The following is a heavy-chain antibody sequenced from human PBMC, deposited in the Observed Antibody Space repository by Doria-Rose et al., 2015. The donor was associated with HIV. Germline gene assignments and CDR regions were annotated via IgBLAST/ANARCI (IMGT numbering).Heavy chain of an antibody. D-gene: IGHD6-13*01. V-gene: IGHV2-26*01. Sequence: QESGPVLVKPTETLTLTCTVSGVSLSSPGMGVSWIRQPPGQALEWLANIFSDDERSYKTPLKSRLDISRGTSKSQVVLTMTDTDPVDTATYYCARIKSSRWYHKYYFDFWGQGTLVIVSA. CDR3: ARIKSSRWYHKYYFDF. J-gene: IGHJ4*02. CDR1: GVSLSSPGMG. CDR2: IFSDDER.